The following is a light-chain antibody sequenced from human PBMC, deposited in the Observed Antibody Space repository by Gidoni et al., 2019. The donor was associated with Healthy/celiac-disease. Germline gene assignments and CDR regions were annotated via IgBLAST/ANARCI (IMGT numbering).Light chain of an antibody. CDR1: QSVLYSSNNKNY. V-gene: IGKV4-1*01. J-gene: IGKJ5*01. CDR3: QQYYSTPIT. Sequence: DIVMTQPPDSLAVSLGERATINCKSSQSVLYSSNNKNYLAWYQKKPGQPPKLLIYWASTRESGVPYRFSGSVSGTDFTLTISSMQAEDVAVYYCQQYYSTPITFGQGTRLEIK. CDR2: WAS.